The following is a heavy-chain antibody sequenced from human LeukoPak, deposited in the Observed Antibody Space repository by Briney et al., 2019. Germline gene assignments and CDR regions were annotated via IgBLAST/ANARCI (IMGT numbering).Heavy chain of an antibody. J-gene: IGHJ4*02. CDR3: ARADTAMVTTHFDY. CDR2: IPFDGSNK. CDR1: GFTFSTYA. D-gene: IGHD5-18*01. V-gene: IGHV3-30-3*01. Sequence: GGSLRLSCAASGFTFSTYAMHWVRQAPGKGLEWVAVIPFDGSNKYYADSVKGRFTISSDNSKNTLYLQMNSLRAEDTAVYYCARADTAMVTTHFDYWGQGTLVTVSS.